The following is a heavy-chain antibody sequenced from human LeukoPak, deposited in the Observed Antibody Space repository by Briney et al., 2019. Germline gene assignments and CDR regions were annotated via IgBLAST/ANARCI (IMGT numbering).Heavy chain of an antibody. J-gene: IGHJ4*02. CDR1: GFTFNDCS. CDR3: ARDCPQASTSCYEGVDY. Sequence: NPGGSLRLSCAASGFTFNDCSMNWVRQAPGKGLGWVSSISSGSSHIYYADSVKGRFTISRDNAKNSLYLQMNSLGAEDTAVYYCARDCPQASTSCYEGVDYWGQGTLVTVSS. D-gene: IGHD2-2*01. CDR2: ISSGSSHI. V-gene: IGHV3-21*01.